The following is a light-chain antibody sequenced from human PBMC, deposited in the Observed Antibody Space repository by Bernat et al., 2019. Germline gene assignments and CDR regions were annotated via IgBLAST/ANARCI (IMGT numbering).Light chain of an antibody. CDR2: GAS. J-gene: IGKJ5*01. CDR1: QVIGTY. V-gene: IGKV1-9*01. CDR3: QQINSFPIT. Sequence: DIQLTQSPPFLSASVGDRVTITCRASQVIGTYLAWYQQKPGEATNLLIYGASTLQNGVPSRFSGSGSGTELTLTISSLQPEDSAAYYCQQINSFPITFGQGTRLEIK.